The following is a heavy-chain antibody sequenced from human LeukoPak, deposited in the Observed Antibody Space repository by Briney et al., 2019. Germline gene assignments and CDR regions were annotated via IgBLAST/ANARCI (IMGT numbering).Heavy chain of an antibody. V-gene: IGHV3-33*01. D-gene: IGHD3-9*01. Sequence: PGGSLRLSCAASGFTFSSYGMHWARQAPGKGLEWVAVIWYDGSNTYYADSVKGRFTISRDNSKNTLYLQMNSLRAEDTAVYYCARDGLNYDILTGYPNFDYWGQGTLVTVSS. J-gene: IGHJ4*02. CDR2: IWYDGSNT. CDR1: GFTFSSYG. CDR3: ARDGLNYDILTGYPNFDY.